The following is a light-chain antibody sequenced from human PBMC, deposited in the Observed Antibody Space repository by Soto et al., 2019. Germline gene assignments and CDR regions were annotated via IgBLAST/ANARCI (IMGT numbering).Light chain of an antibody. CDR2: DAY. Sequence: DIQMTQSPSTLSASIGDRVTITCRASQSITRWLAWYQQKPGKAPKLLIYDAYSLESGVPSRFAGSGSGTEFTLTISSLQPDDVATYYCQQYNAYSPWTFGQGTKVDIK. CDR3: QQYNAYSPWT. V-gene: IGKV1-5*01. J-gene: IGKJ1*01. CDR1: QSITRW.